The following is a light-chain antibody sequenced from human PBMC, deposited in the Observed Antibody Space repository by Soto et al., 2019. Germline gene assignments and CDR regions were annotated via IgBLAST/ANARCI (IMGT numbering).Light chain of an antibody. CDR1: QTIRSNY. CDR3: QQYGSSPWT. J-gene: IGKJ1*01. Sequence: ETVLTQSPGTLSLSPGERATLSCRASQTIRSNYLAWYRQTPSQAPRLLIYYASNRATGIADRFSGSGSGTDFTLIISRLEPEDFALYYCQQYGSSPWTFGQGTKVEIK. CDR2: YAS. V-gene: IGKV3-20*01.